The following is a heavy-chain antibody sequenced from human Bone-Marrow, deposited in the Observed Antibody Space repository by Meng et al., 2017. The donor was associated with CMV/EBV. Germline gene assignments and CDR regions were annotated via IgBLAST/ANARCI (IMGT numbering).Heavy chain of an antibody. Sequence: ASVKVSCKASGYTFTSHYIHWVRQAPGQGLEWMGIINPSGDRTRDAQKFQGRVTMTRDTSTSTVYMELSSLRSEDTAVYYCARVAIFGYYYYGMDVWGQGTTVTVSS. D-gene: IGHD3-3*01. CDR2: INPSGDRT. CDR3: ARVAIFGYYYYGMDV. V-gene: IGHV1-46*01. CDR1: GYTFTSHY. J-gene: IGHJ6*02.